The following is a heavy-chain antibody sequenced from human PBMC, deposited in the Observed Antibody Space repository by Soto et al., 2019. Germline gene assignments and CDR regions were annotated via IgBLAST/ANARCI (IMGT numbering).Heavy chain of an antibody. CDR1: GDSISSDKW. J-gene: IGHJ4*02. D-gene: IGHD6-13*01. CDR3: ARGERQQQRDY. Sequence: SETLSLTCAVSGDSISSDKWWSWVRQPPGKGLEWIGGVYHSGNTNYNPSLKSRVIISVDKSKNQFSLKLSSVTDADTAMYYCARGERQQQRDYWGQGTLVTVSS. CDR2: VYHSGNT. V-gene: IGHV4-4*02.